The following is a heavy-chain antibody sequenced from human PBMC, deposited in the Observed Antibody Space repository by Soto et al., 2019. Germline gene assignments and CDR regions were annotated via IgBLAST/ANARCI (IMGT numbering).Heavy chain of an antibody. V-gene: IGHV4-31*03. CDR3: ARDCNWNYGKMVYHYGMDV. D-gene: IGHD1-7*01. J-gene: IGHJ6*02. CDR1: GGSISSGGYY. CDR2: IYYSGST. Sequence: QVQLQESGPGLVKPSQTLSLTCTVSGGSISSGGYYWSWIRQHPGKGLEWIGYIYYSGSTYYNPSLKSRVTISVDTSKNQFSLKPSSVTAADTAVYYCARDCNWNYGKMVYHYGMDVWGQGTTVTVSS.